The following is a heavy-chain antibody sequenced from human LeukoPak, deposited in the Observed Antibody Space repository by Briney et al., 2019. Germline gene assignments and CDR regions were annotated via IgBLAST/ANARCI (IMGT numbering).Heavy chain of an antibody. J-gene: IGHJ6*02. CDR2: ISSGADTI. Sequence: GGSLRLSCAVSGFTFRSYDMNWVRQAPGKGLEWVSYISSGADTIYYADSVKGRFTISRDNAKNSLYLQMNSLRAEDTALYYCARDRPRQLYYYYAMDVWGLGTTVTVSS. CDR1: GFTFRSYD. CDR3: ARDRPRQLYYYYAMDV. V-gene: IGHV3-48*03. D-gene: IGHD2-2*01.